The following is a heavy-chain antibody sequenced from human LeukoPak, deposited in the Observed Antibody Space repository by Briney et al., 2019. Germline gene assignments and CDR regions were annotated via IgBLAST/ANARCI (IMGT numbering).Heavy chain of an antibody. CDR2: INPNSGGT. D-gene: IGHD5-12*01. CDR3: ATNSGYVRTVGGGWLKTYYFDS. J-gene: IGHJ4*02. Sequence: ASVKVSCKASGYTFTGYYMHWVRQAPGQGLEWMGWINPNSGGTNYAQKFQGRVTMTRDTSISTAYMELSRLRSDDTAVYYCATNSGYVRTVGGGWLKTYYFDSWGQGTLVTVAS. V-gene: IGHV1-2*02. CDR1: GYTFTGYY.